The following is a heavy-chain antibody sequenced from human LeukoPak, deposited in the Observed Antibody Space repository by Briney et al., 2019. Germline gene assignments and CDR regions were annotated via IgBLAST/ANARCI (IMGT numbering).Heavy chain of an antibody. Sequence: QAGGSLRLSCAASGFTFSSYWMHWVRQAPGKGLVWVSRIKSDGSNTNYADSVKGRFTISRDNAKNTLHLQMNILRAEDTAVYYCAKAAVTFGPAYANAFDIWGQGTMVTVSS. V-gene: IGHV3-74*01. CDR1: GFTFSSYW. J-gene: IGHJ3*02. CDR3: AKAAVTFGPAYANAFDI. D-gene: IGHD2-21*02. CDR2: IKSDGSNT.